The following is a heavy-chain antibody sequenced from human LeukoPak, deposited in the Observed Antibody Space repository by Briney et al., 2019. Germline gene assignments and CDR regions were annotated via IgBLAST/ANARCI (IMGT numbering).Heavy chain of an antibody. CDR1: GYTFTSYG. Sequence: SVKVSCKASGYTFTSYGISWVRQAPGQGLEWMGWVSAYNGNTNYAHNLQGRVTMTTDTSTSTAYMELRSLRSDDTAVYYCARETNHYDFWSGHRGDFDYWGQGTLVTVSS. CDR3: ARETNHYDFWSGHRGDFDY. D-gene: IGHD3-3*01. V-gene: IGHV1-18*01. CDR2: VSAYNGNT. J-gene: IGHJ4*02.